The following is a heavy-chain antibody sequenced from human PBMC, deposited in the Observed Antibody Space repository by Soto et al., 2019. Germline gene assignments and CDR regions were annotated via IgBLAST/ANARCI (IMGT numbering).Heavy chain of an antibody. CDR2: IDPSDSQT. Sequence: PGESLKISCXGSGYSFAGYWITWVRQKPGKGLEWMGRIDPSDSQTYYSPSFRGHVTISVTKSITTVFLQWSSLGASDTAMYYCARQIYDSDTGPNFQYYFDSWGQGTPVTVSS. D-gene: IGHD3-22*01. J-gene: IGHJ4*02. CDR1: GYSFAGYW. CDR3: ARQIYDSDTGPNFQYYFDS. V-gene: IGHV5-10-1*01.